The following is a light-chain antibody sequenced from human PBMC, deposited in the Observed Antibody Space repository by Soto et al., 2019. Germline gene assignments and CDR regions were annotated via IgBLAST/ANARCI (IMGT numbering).Light chain of an antibody. CDR2: LGS. V-gene: IGKV2-28*01. Sequence: DIVMTQSPLSLPVTPGEPASISCRSSESLLHSNGYNYLDWYLQKPGQSPQLLIFLGSNRASGVXDXXSGSGSGTDVTLKISRVEAEDVGVYYCVQALQTPWTFGQGTKVDIK. CDR1: ESLLHSNGYNY. J-gene: IGKJ1*01. CDR3: VQALQTPWT.